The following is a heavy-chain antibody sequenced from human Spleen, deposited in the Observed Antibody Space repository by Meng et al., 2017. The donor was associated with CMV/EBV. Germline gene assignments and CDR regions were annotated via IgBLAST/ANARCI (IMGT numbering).Heavy chain of an antibody. Sequence: RCSCAASGSIFDDYAMHWVRQVPGKGLEWVSGISWNSGTIVDADSVKGRFTISRDNAKNSLYLQMNSLRAEDTALYYCAKGGQYSGSYYGGLIGYFHHWGQGTLVTVSS. CDR1: GSIFDDYA. CDR2: ISWNSGTI. V-gene: IGHV3-9*01. CDR3: AKGGQYSGSYYGGLIGYFHH. D-gene: IGHD1-26*01. J-gene: IGHJ1*01.